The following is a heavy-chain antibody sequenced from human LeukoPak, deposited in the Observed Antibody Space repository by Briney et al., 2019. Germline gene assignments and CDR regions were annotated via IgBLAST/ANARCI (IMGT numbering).Heavy chain of an antibody. CDR3: ARDRLTGTTRAYGMDV. D-gene: IGHD1-20*01. CDR1: GFTFDDYA. V-gene: IGHV3-9*01. Sequence: GGSLRLSCAASGFTFDDYAMHWVRQAPGKGLEWVSGISWYSGSIYYADSVKGRFTISRDNAKNSLYLQMNSLRAEDTAVYYCARDRLTGTTRAYGMDVWGQGTTVTVSS. CDR2: ISWYSGSI. J-gene: IGHJ6*02.